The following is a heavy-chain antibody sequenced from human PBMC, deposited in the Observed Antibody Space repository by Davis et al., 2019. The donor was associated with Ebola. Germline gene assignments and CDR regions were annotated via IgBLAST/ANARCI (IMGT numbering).Heavy chain of an antibody. CDR1: GYTFTGYY. CDR2: INPNSGGT. Sequence: AASVKVSCKASGYTFTGYYMHWVRQAPGQGLEWMGRINPNSGGTNYAQKFQGRVTMTRDTSISTAYMELSRLRSDDTAVYYCARVSSWVGGGDSSVPWGQGTLVTVSS. V-gene: IGHV1-2*06. D-gene: IGHD3-10*01. J-gene: IGHJ5*02. CDR3: ARVSSWVGGGDSSVP.